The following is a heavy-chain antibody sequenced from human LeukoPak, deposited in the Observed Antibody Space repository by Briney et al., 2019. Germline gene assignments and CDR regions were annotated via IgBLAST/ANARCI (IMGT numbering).Heavy chain of an antibody. CDR1: GGSISSGDYY. Sequence: PSETLSLTCTVSGGSISSGDYYWSWIRQPPGKGLEWIGYIYYSGSTYYNPSPKSRVTISVDTSKNQFSLKLSSVTAADTAVYYCARGIVVVPAARGVGAFDIWGQGTMVTVSS. D-gene: IGHD2-2*01. CDR3: ARGIVVVPAARGVGAFDI. CDR2: IYYSGST. J-gene: IGHJ3*02. V-gene: IGHV4-30-4*01.